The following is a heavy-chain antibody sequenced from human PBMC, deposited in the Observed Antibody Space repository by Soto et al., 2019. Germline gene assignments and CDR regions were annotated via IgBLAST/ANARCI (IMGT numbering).Heavy chain of an antibody. CDR1: GFSFSTFA. CDR3: AKLEHNSGGVLDY. V-gene: IGHV3-23*01. D-gene: IGHD3-10*01. J-gene: IGHJ4*02. Sequence: EVQLLESGGGLVQPGGSLRLSCAASGFSFSTFAMSWVRQAPGRGLEWVSAIFGGGDSTYYAPSVKGRSTISRDNSRNTLYLQMNSLRAEDTAVYYCAKLEHNSGGVLDYWGQGTLVTVSS. CDR2: IFGGGDST.